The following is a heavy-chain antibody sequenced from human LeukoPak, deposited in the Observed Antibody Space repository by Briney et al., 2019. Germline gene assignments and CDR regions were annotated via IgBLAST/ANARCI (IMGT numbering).Heavy chain of an antibody. CDR2: INHSGST. D-gene: IGHD3-3*01. CDR1: GGSFGGYY. CDR3: ARGVGRFLEWLLRMDYFDY. V-gene: IGHV4-34*01. J-gene: IGHJ4*02. Sequence: SETLSLTCAVYGGSFGGYYWSWIRQPPGKGLEWIGEINHSGSTNYNPSLKSRVTISVDTSKNQFSLKLSSVTAADTAVYYCARGVGRFLEWLLRMDYFDYWGQGTLVTVSS.